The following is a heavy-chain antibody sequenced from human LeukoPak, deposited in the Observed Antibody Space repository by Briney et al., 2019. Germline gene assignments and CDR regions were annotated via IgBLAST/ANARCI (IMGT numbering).Heavy chain of an antibody. J-gene: IGHJ4*02. CDR2: ISSSGSTI. V-gene: IGHV3-11*04. D-gene: IGHD5-24*01. CDR3: ATQRDGYNAPFDY. Sequence: GGSLRLSCAASGFTFSDYYMSWIRQAPGKGLEWVSYISSSGSTIYYADSVKGRFTISRDNAKKSLFLQMNSLRAEDTAVYYCATQRDGYNAPFDYWGQGTLVTVSS. CDR1: GFTFSDYY.